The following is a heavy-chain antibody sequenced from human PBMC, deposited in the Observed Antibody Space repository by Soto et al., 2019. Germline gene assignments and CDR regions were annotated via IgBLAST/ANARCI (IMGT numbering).Heavy chain of an antibody. J-gene: IGHJ3*02. CDR2: IYYSGST. Sequence: PSETLSLTCTVSGGSVSTYYWSWIRQPPGKGLEWIAYIYYSGSTSYNPSLKSRVTISVDTSKNHFSLKLSSVTAADTAVYYCARTYDDSGPNSGGYGFDIWGQGTMVTVSS. CDR3: ARTYDDSGPNSGGYGFDI. CDR1: GGSVSTYY. V-gene: IGHV4-59*02. D-gene: IGHD3-22*01.